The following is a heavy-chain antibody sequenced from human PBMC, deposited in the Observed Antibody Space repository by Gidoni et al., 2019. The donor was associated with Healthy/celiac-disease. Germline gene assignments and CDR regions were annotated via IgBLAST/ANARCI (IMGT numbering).Heavy chain of an antibody. J-gene: IGHJ4*02. V-gene: IGHV3-7*03. D-gene: IGHD2-2*02. Sequence: EVQLVDSGGGLVQPGGSLRLSCAASGFSFSSYWMSWVRQATGKGLEWVANIKQDGSEKYYVDSVKGRFTISRDNAKNSLYLQMNSLRAEDTAMYYCARIVVVPAAIDRSFDYWGQGTLVTVSS. CDR2: IKQDGSEK. CDR3: ARIVVVPAAIDRSFDY. CDR1: GFSFSSYW.